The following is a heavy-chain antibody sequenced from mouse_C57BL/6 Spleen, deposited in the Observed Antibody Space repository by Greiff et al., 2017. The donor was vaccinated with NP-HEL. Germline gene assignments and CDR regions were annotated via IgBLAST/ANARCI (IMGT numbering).Heavy chain of an antibody. D-gene: IGHD2-4*01. J-gene: IGHJ4*01. CDR2: IHPNSGST. V-gene: IGHV1-64*01. CDR1: GYTFTSYW. Sequence: QVQLQQPGAELVKPGASVKLSCKASGYTFTSYWMHWVKRRPGQGLEWIGMIHPNSGSTNYNEKFKSKATLTVDKSSSTAYMQLSSLTSEDSAVYYCARSYDYDVRDYYAMDYWGQGTSVTVSS. CDR3: ARSYDYDVRDYYAMDY.